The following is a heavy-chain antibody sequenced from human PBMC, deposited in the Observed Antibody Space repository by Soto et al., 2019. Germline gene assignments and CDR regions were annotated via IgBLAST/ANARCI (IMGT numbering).Heavy chain of an antibody. CDR2: INPSGGST. J-gene: IGHJ6*02. V-gene: IGHV1-46*01. Sequence: ASVKVSCKASGYTFTSYYMHWVRQAPGQGLEWMGIINPSGGSTSYAQKFQGRVTMTRDTSTRTVYMELSSLRSEDTAVYYCARDLVVATVRPGMDVWGQGTTVTVSS. D-gene: IGHD5-12*01. CDR1: GYTFTSYY. CDR3: ARDLVVATVRPGMDV.